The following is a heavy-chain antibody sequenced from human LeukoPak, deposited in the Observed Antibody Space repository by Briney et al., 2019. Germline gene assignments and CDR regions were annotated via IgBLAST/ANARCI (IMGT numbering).Heavy chain of an antibody. Sequence: ASVKVSCKASGYTFTSYGISWVRQAPGQGLEWMGWISAYNGNTNYAQKLQGRVTMTTDTSTSTAYMELRSLRSDDTAVYYCARAHNRYCSSTSCYDQMMFDYWGQGTLVTVSS. CDR3: ARAHNRYCSSTSCYDQMMFDY. V-gene: IGHV1-18*01. CDR2: ISAYNGNT. J-gene: IGHJ4*02. D-gene: IGHD2-2*01. CDR1: GYTFTSYG.